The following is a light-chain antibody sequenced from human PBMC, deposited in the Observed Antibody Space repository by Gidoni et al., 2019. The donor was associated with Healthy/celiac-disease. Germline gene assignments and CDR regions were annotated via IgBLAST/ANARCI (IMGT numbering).Light chain of an antibody. Sequence: QSALTQPASVSRSPGQPITISCTGTSSDVGGYNYVSWSQQHPGKAPKLMIYDVSNRPSGVSNRFSGSKSGNTASLTISGLQAEDEADYYCSSYTSSSTLVFGGGTKLTVL. CDR2: DVS. CDR1: SSDVGGYNY. V-gene: IGLV2-14*01. J-gene: IGLJ2*01. CDR3: SSYTSSSTLV.